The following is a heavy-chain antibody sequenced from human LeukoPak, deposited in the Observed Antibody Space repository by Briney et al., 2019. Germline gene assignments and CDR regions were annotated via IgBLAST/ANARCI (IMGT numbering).Heavy chain of an antibody. J-gene: IGHJ4*02. Sequence: GGSLRLSCAASGSTFSSYWMSWVRQAPGKGLEWVANIKQDGSEKYYVDSVKGRFTISRDNAKNSLYLQMDSLRAEDTAVYYCARNRSPLLWFGESPDYWGQGTLVTVSS. CDR2: IKQDGSEK. D-gene: IGHD3-10*01. CDR1: GSTFSSYW. CDR3: ARNRSPLLWFGESPDY. V-gene: IGHV3-7*03.